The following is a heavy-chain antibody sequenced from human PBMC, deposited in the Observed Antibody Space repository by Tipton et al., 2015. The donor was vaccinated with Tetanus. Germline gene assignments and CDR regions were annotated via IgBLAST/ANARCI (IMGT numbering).Heavy chain of an antibody. CDR2: IFYTGST. D-gene: IGHD6-13*01. CDR1: GGSVTNNNYC. V-gene: IGHV4-61*01. Sequence: LRLSCTVSGGSVTNNNYCWSWIRQPPGKGLEWIGNIFYTGSTNYNPSLMSRVTISVDTSKNQFSLRLSSVTAADTAVYSCAREGRVAAAGLWTFDHGGQGTLVTVSS. J-gene: IGHJ4*02. CDR3: AREGRVAAAGLWTFDH.